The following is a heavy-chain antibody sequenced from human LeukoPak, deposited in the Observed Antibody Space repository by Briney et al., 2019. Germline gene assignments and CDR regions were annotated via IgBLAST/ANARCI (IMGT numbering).Heavy chain of an antibody. V-gene: IGHV4-30-4*01. J-gene: IGHJ6*02. CDR2: IYYSGST. CDR1: GGSISSGDYY. Sequence: SETLSLTCTVSGGSISSGDYYWSWIRQPPGKGLEWIGYIYYSGSTYYNPSLKSRVTISVGTSKNQFSLKLSSVTAADTAVYYCARNELISSNYYYYGMDVWGQGTTVTVSS. CDR3: ARNELISSNYYYYGMDV.